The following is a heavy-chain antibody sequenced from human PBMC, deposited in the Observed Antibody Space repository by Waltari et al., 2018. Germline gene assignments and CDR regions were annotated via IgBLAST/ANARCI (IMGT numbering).Heavy chain of an antibody. D-gene: IGHD6-13*01. CDR3: ARAGIAAAGWFDP. Sequence: QVQLVQSGAEVKKPGASVKGSCKAAGYTFTSYDINWVRQATGQGLEWMGWMNPNSGNTGYAQKFQGRVTITRNTSISTAYMELSSLRSEDPAVYYCARAGIAAAGWFDPWGQGTLVTVSS. J-gene: IGHJ5*02. V-gene: IGHV1-8*03. CDR2: MNPNSGNT. CDR1: GYTFTSYD.